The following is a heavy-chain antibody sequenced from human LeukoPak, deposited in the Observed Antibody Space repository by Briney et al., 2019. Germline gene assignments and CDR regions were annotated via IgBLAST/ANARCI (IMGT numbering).Heavy chain of an antibody. CDR3: AREESSGANWFDP. CDR2: IIPIFGTA. V-gene: IGHV1-69*13. Sequence: SVKVSCKASGCTFSSYAISWVRHAPGQGLEWMGGIIPIFGTANYAQKFQGRVTITADESTSTAYMELSSLRSEDTAVYYCAREESSGANWFDPWGQGTLVTVSS. CDR1: GCTFSSYA. D-gene: IGHD6-25*01. J-gene: IGHJ5*02.